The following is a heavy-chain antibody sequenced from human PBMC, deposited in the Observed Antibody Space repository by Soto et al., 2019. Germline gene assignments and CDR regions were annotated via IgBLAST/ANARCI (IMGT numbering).Heavy chain of an antibody. D-gene: IGHD6-19*01. CDR2: IYYSGST. CDR1: GGSITSDY. J-gene: IGHJ5*02. Sequence: SETLSLTCTASGGSITSDYWSWIRQPPGKGLEWIGYIYYSGSTNYNPSLKSRVTISVDTSKNQLSLELSSVTAADTGVYYCGRGSVGSSKLNWLDPWWQGTLVTVSS. CDR3: GRGSVGSSKLNWLDP. V-gene: IGHV4-59*01.